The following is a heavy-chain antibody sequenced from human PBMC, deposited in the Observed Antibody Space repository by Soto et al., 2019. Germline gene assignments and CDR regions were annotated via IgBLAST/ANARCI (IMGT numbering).Heavy chain of an antibody. CDR2: IYNSGTT. Sequence: SETLSLTCTVSGGSVSSNDYYWSWIRQPPGGGLEWIGHIYNSGTTYSNPSLKSRVTISVDTSKNQFFLNLSSVTAADTAIYYCARGPSADKVDYWGRGTLVTVSS. D-gene: IGHD3-3*01. J-gene: IGHJ4*02. V-gene: IGHV4-30-4*01. CDR1: GGSVSSNDYY. CDR3: ARGPSADKVDY.